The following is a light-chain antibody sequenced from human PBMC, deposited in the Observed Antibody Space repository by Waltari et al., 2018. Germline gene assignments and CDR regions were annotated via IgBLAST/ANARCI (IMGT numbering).Light chain of an antibody. CDR3: QHRNHWPPLFT. J-gene: IGKJ3*01. Sequence: VLTQSPATLSLSPGERATLSCRASQSVSGYFAWSQQKPGQAPRRLIYDGSNRATGIPPRFSGSGTGTDCTLTISSIEPEDFAVYYCQHRNHWPPLFTFGPGTKVVF. V-gene: IGKV3-11*01. CDR2: DGS. CDR1: QSVSGY.